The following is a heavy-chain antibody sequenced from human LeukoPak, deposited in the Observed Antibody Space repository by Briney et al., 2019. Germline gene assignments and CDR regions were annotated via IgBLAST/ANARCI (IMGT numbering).Heavy chain of an antibody. CDR1: GYTFTGYY. V-gene: IGHV1-2*02. J-gene: IGHJ4*02. D-gene: IGHD3-22*01. Sequence: EASVKVSCKASGYTFTGYYMHWVRQAPGQGLEWIAWISPNSGGTNYAQNFQGRVTMTRDTSISTAYMELSRLRSDDTAVYYCAREYYDSSGYYSYYFDYWGQGTLVTVSS. CDR3: AREYYDSSGYYSYYFDY. CDR2: ISPNSGGT.